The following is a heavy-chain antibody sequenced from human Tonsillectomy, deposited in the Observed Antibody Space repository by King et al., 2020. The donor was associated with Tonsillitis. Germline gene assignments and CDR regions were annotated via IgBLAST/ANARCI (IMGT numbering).Heavy chain of an antibody. CDR1: GFTFSSYG. CDR2: IRSDGNNK. CDR3: ANEGYLDDAFDI. Sequence: VQLVESGGGVVQPGGSLRLSCAASGFTFSSYGMHWVRQAPGKGLEWVAFIRSDGNNKFYADSVKGRFTISRDNSKNTLYLQMNSLRAEDTAVYYCANEGYLDDAFDIWGQGTMVTVSS. D-gene: IGHD1-20*01. J-gene: IGHJ3*02. V-gene: IGHV3-30*02.